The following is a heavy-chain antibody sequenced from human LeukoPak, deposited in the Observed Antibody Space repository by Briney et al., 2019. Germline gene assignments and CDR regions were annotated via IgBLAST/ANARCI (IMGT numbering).Heavy chain of an antibody. CDR1: GYTFTSYA. CDR2: INAGNGNT. D-gene: IGHD2-15*01. J-gene: IGHJ4*02. CDR3: ARELLPSASCSGGSCEQNYYFDY. V-gene: IGHV1-3*03. Sequence: GGSLRLSCAASGYTFTSYAMHWVRQAPGQRLEWMGWINAGNGNTKYSQEFQGRVTITRDTSASTAYMELSSLRSEDMAVYYCARELLPSASCSGGSCEQNYYFDYWGQGTLVTVSS.